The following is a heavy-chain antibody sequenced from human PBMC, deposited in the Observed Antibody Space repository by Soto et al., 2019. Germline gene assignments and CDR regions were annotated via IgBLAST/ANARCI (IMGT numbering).Heavy chain of an antibody. Sequence: EVLLVESGGGLIQPGGSLRLSRAASGFTVSIESMTWVRQAPGKGLERVSVIYGGGTRYYADSVKARFTISRDNSKNTLYLQVNSLRAEDSAVYYCVQTTGWRGVAFCGQCSLVTVSS. D-gene: IGHD6-19*01. CDR1: GFTVSIES. V-gene: IGHV3-53*01. CDR2: IYGGGTR. J-gene: IGHJ1*01. CDR3: VQTTGWRGVAF.